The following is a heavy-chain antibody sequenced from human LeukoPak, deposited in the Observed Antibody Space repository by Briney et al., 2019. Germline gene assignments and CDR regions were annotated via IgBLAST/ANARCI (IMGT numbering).Heavy chain of an antibody. J-gene: IGHJ4*02. V-gene: IGHV1-2*02. CDR1: GYTFTAYY. Sequence: ASVKVSCKASGYTFTAYYMHWVRQAPGQGLEWMGWINPDSGGTNYAQKFQGRVTMTRGTSINTAYMELSRLRSDDTALYYCARGWLRLGDLSLIWGQGTLVTVSS. CDR2: INPDSGGT. D-gene: IGHD3-16*02. CDR3: ARGWLRLGDLSLI.